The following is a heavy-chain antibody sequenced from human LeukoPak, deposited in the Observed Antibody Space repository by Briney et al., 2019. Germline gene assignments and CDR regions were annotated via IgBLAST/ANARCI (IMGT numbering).Heavy chain of an antibody. J-gene: IGHJ4*02. CDR1: GGSISSSSYY. V-gene: IGHV4-39*07. CDR2: IYYSGST. Sequence: MASETLSLTCTVSGGSISSSSYYWGWIRQPPGKGLEWIGSIYYSGSTYYNPSLKSRVTISVDTSKNQFSLKLSSVTAADTAMYYCARDLRAAAVDESGAFDYWGQGTLVTVSS. D-gene: IGHD6-13*01. CDR3: ARDLRAAAVDESGAFDY.